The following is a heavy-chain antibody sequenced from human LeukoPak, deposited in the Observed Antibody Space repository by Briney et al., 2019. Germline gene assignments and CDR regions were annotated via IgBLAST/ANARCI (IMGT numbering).Heavy chain of an antibody. D-gene: IGHD3-10*01. Sequence: ASVKISCKVSGYTFTDYYMHWVQQAPGKGLEWMGLVDPEDDETIYAEKFQGRVTITADTSTDTAYMELSSLRSEDTAVYYCATDLTMVRGVTNWFDPWGQGTLVTVSS. CDR3: ATDLTMVRGVTNWFDP. J-gene: IGHJ5*02. CDR2: VDPEDDET. V-gene: IGHV1-69-2*01. CDR1: GYTFTDYY.